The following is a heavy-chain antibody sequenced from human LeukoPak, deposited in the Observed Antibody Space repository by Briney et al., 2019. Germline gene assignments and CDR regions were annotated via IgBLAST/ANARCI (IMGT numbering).Heavy chain of an antibody. D-gene: IGHD2-15*01. CDR2: IYPGDSDT. J-gene: IGHJ4*02. CDR1: GYSFTSYW. CDR3: ARHYLGRRYCSGGSCHYYFDY. V-gene: IGHV5-51*01. Sequence: SGESLKISCKGSGYSFTSYWIGWVRQMPGKGLEWMGIIYPGDSDTRYSPSFQGQVTIPADKSISTAYLQWSSLKASDTAMYYCARHYLGRRYCSGGSCHYYFDYWGQGTLVTVSS.